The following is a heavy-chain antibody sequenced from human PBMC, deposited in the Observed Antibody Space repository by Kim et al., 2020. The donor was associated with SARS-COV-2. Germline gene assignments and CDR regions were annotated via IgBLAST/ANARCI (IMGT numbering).Heavy chain of an antibody. CDR2: IYYSGST. V-gene: IGHV4-39*01. D-gene: IGHD6-13*01. CDR1: GGSISSSSYY. Sequence: SETLSLTCTVSGGSISSSSYYWGWIRQPPGKGLEWIGSIYYSGSTYYNPSLKSRVTISVDTSKNQFSLKLSSVTAADTAVYYCARHTPPPYSSSWYYYYYGMDVWGQGTTVTVSS. CDR3: ARHTPPPYSSSWYYYYYGMDV. J-gene: IGHJ6*02.